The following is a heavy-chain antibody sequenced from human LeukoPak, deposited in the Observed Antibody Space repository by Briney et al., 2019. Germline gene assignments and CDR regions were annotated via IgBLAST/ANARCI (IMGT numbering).Heavy chain of an antibody. J-gene: IGHJ4*02. V-gene: IGHV1-18*01. Sequence: ASVKVSCKASGYTFTSYGISWVRQAPGQGLEWMGWISAYNGNTNYAQKLQGRVTMTTDTSTSTAYMELRSLRSDDTAVYYCARDVRGYCTNGVCSSGHWGQGTLVTVSS. CDR2: ISAYNGNT. CDR3: ARDVRGYCTNGVCSSGH. D-gene: IGHD2-8*01. CDR1: GYTFTSYG.